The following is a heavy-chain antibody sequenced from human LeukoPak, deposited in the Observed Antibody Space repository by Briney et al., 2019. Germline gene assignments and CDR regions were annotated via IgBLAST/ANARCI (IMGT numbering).Heavy chain of an antibody. CDR2: IYYSGST. CDR3: ARFPSSYFDL. CDR1: GGSISSGGYY. Sequence: SETLSLTCTVSGGSISSGGYYWSWIRQHPGKGLEWIGYIYYSGSTYYNPSLKSRVTISVDTSENQFSLKLSSVTAADTAVYYCARFPSSYFDLWGRGTLVTVSS. J-gene: IGHJ2*01. V-gene: IGHV4-31*03. D-gene: IGHD6-6*01.